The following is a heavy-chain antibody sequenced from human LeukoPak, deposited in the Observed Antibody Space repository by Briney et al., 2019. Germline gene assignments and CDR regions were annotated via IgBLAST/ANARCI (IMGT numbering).Heavy chain of an antibody. CDR1: GGSISSSSYY. CDR2: IYYSGST. V-gene: IGHV4-39*01. CDR3: ACITICGVVAIIDY. D-gene: IGHD3-3*01. J-gene: IGHJ4*02. Sequence: SETLSLTCTVSGGSISSSSYYWGWIRQPPGKGLEWIGSIYYSGSTYYNPSLKSRVTISVDTSKNQFSLKLSSVTAADTAVYYCACITICGVVAIIDYWGQGTLVTVSS.